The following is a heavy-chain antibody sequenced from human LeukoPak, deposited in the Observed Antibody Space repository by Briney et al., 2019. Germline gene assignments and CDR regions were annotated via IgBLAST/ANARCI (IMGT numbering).Heavy chain of an antibody. D-gene: IGHD5-18*01. V-gene: IGHV4-31*03. J-gene: IGHJ4*02. Sequence: SETLSLTCTVSGGSISSGGYYWSWIRQHPGKGLEWIGYIYYSGSTYYNPSLKSRVTISLGTSKNQFSLKLSSVTAADMAVYYCARGGYSYGYVLDYWGQGTLVTVSS. CDR3: ARGGYSYGYVLDY. CDR2: IYYSGST. CDR1: GGSISSGGYY.